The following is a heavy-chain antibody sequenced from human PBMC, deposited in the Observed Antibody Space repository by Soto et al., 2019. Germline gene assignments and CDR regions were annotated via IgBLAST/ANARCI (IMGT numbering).Heavy chain of an antibody. Sequence: EVQLVESGGGLVQPGGSLRLSCEASGFTFSTYAMHWVRQAAGKGLDYVSGINTHGDTTHYATSVKGRFTISRDNSKNTLYLQMDSLGPEDMAVYYCARGTKRRPYYSSSRAPYFQEWGQGILVTVSS. J-gene: IGHJ1*01. CDR2: INTHGDTT. CDR3: ARGTKRRPYYSSSRAPYFQE. V-gene: IGHV3-64*01. CDR1: GFTFSTYA. D-gene: IGHD3-10*01.